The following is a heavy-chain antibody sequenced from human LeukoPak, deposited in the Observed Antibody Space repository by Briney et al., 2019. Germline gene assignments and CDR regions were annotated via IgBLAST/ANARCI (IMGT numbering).Heavy chain of an antibody. J-gene: IGHJ4*02. Sequence: PSETLSLTCAVYGGSFSGYYWSWIRQPPGKGLEWIGEINHSGSTNYNPSLKSRVTISVDTSKNQFSLKLSSVTAADTAVYYCARGRKYSSSTYYFDYWGQGTLVTVSS. CDR2: INHSGST. V-gene: IGHV4-34*01. CDR3: ARGRKYSSSTYYFDY. CDR1: GGSFSGYY. D-gene: IGHD6-13*01.